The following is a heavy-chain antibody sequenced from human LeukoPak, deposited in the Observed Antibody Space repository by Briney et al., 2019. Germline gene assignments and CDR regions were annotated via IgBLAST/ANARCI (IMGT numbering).Heavy chain of an antibody. V-gene: IGHV1-69*05. CDR2: IIPIFGTA. J-gene: IGHJ4*02. CDR3: ARGSGYYDSSGYYYHYIDY. CDR1: GGTFTSYA. Sequence: SVKVSCKASGGTFTSYAISWVRQAPGQGLEWMGGIIPIFGTANYAQKFQGRVTITTDESTSTAYMELSSLRSEDTAGYYCARGSGYYDSSGYYYHYIDYWGQGTLVTVSS. D-gene: IGHD3-22*01.